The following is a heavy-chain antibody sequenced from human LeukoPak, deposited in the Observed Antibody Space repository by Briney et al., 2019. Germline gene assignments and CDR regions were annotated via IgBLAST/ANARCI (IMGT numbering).Heavy chain of an antibody. CDR1: GYTFRIHY. J-gene: IGHJ4*02. Sequence: ASVKVSCKASGYTFRIHYMHWVRQAPGQGLEWMGIINPSGGSTTYAQKFQGRLTVTSDTSSSTVYMELSSLRSDDTAVYYCARVEGYRTGYSFDYWGQGTLVTVST. V-gene: IGHV1-46*01. D-gene: IGHD3/OR15-3a*01. CDR2: INPSGGST. CDR3: ARVEGYRTGYSFDY.